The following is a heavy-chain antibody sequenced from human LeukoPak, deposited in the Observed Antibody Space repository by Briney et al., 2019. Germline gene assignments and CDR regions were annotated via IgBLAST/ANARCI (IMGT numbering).Heavy chain of an antibody. CDR2: IRHDGNKK. J-gene: IGHJ4*02. Sequence: GGSLRLSCAASGFTFSSYAIYWVRQAPGKGLEWVAFIRHDGNKKYYADSVKGRFTIYRDNSKNTLYLQMNSLTSEDTAVYYCAKLLLETGGIGEEFDYWGQRTLVTVSS. D-gene: IGHD3-22*01. V-gene: IGHV3-30*02. CDR3: AKLLLETGGIGEEFDY. CDR1: GFTFSSYA.